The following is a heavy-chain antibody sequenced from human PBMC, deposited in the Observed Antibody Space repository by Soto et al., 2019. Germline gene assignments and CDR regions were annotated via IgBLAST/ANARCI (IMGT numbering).Heavy chain of an antibody. CDR3: ARDAGGYYYYGMDF. V-gene: IGHV4-4*07. CDR2: INTSWGT. J-gene: IGHJ6*02. Sequence: SETLSLTCTVSGGSLSSYYWSWIRQPAGKGLEWIGRINTSWGTNYHPSLKSRVTMSVDTSKNQFPLQQSSVTAADTAVYYCARDAGGYYYYGMDFGGQGTTVTFS. D-gene: IGHD3-10*01. CDR1: GGSLSSYY.